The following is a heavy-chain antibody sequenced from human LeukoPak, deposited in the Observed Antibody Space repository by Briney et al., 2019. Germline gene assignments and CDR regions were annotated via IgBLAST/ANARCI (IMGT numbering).Heavy chain of an antibody. CDR1: GGSISSSNIY. V-gene: IGHV4-39*07. D-gene: IGHD2-2*02. CDR2: IYYSGST. CDR3: ARYQGYCTGTTCHRPWFDP. J-gene: IGHJ5*02. Sequence: SETLSLTCTVSGGSISSSNIYWGWIRQPPGKGLEWIGIIYYSGSTYSNPSLKSRVTISVDTSKNQFSLKLSSVTAADTAVYYCARYQGYCTGTTCHRPWFDPWGQGTLVTVSS.